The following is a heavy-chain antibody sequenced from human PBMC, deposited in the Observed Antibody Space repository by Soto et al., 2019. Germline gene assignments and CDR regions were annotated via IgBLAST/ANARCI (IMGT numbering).Heavy chain of an antibody. Sequence: VQLVESGGGLVQPGGSLRLSCVASGSTFSDQYIDWVPEAPRKRLEWIGRIANKVNGYTTQYAPCVRSRFSISRDDSESSLYLQMSDVKTEDTAKYSCTRGYSGVSIYAFDIWGQGTGVTVSS. D-gene: IGHD6-19*01. V-gene: IGHV3-72*01. CDR1: GSTFSDQY. CDR3: TRGYSGVSIYAFDI. J-gene: IGHJ3*02. CDR2: IANKVNGYTT.